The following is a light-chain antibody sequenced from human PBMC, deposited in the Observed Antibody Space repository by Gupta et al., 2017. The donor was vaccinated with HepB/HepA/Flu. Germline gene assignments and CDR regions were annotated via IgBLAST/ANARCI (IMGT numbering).Light chain of an antibody. V-gene: IGKV3-11*01. Sequence: EIVLTQSPVTLSLSEGETATRSCSASQSVSSYLAWYQQKPGQAPRLLIYYASNRATGIPARFSGSGSGTDFTLTISSLEPEDFAVYYCQQRSNWPYTFGQGTKLEIK. CDR2: YAS. CDR3: QQRSNWPYT. J-gene: IGKJ2*01. CDR1: QSVSSY.